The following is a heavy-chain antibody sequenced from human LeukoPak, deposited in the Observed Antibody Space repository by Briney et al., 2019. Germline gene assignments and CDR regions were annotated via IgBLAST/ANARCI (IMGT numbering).Heavy chain of an antibody. V-gene: IGHV3-48*04. J-gene: IGHJ5*02. CDR3: ARDRDHLRLLTGFDP. D-gene: IGHD2-8*02. CDR1: GFTFSRYS. Sequence: RSGGSLRLSCAASGFTFSRYSMIWVRQAPGKGLEWISYISDSSGSIYYADSVKGRFSISRDNANNSLFLQMDSLRAEDTAIYYCARDRDHLRLLTGFDPWGQGTLVTVSS. CDR2: ISDSSGSI.